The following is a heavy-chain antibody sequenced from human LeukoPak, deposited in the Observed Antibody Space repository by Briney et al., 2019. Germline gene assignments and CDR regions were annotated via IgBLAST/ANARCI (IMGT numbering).Heavy chain of an antibody. V-gene: IGHV3-21*01. CDR3: ARIVGSTEFDY. Sequence: GGSLRRYCAASGFTFSSYSMNWVRQAPGKGLEWVSSISSSSSYIYYADSVKGRFTISRDNAKNSLYLQMNSLRAEDTAVYYCARIVGSTEFDYWGQGTLVTVSS. CDR1: GFTFSSYS. J-gene: IGHJ4*02. CDR2: ISSSSSYI. D-gene: IGHD1-26*01.